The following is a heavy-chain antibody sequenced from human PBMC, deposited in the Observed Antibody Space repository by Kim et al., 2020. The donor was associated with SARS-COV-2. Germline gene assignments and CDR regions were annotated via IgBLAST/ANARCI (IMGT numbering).Heavy chain of an antibody. Sequence: ADSVKGRFTISRDNSKNTLYLQMNSLRAEDTAVYYCAKDLYYYDSSGYSHWGQGTLVTVSS. D-gene: IGHD3-22*01. V-gene: IGHV3-30*02. J-gene: IGHJ4*02. CDR3: AKDLYYYDSSGYSH.